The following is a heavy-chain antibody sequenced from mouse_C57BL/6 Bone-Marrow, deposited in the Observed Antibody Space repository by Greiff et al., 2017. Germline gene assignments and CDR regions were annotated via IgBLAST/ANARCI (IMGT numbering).Heavy chain of an antibody. Sequence: QVQLKESGAELARPGASVKLSCKASGYTFTSYGISWVKQRTGQGLEWIGEIYPRSGNTYYNEKFKGKATLTADKSSSTAYMELRRLTSEASAVYFCARIYYGVLNYFDYWGQGTTLTVSS. CDR3: ARIYYGVLNYFDY. D-gene: IGHD2-1*01. V-gene: IGHV1-81*01. J-gene: IGHJ2*01. CDR2: IYPRSGNT. CDR1: GYTFTSYG.